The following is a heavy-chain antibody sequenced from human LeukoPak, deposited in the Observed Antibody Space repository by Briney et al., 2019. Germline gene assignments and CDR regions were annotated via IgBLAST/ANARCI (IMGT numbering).Heavy chain of an antibody. D-gene: IGHD4-17*01. V-gene: IGHV3-53*05. J-gene: IGHJ5*02. Sequence: PGGSLRLSCAASEFSVGSNYMTWVRQAPGKGLERVSLIYSGGSTYYADSVKGRFTISRDNSKNTLYLQMNSLRSDDTAVYYCARATVTTQQWFDPWGQGTLVTVSS. CDR3: ARATVTTQQWFDP. CDR2: IYSGGST. CDR1: EFSVGSNY.